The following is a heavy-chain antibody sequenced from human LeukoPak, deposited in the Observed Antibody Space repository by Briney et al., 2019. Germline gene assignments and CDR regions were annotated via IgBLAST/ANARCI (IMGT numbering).Heavy chain of an antibody. J-gene: IGHJ6*02. CDR1: GGSFSGYY. V-gene: IGHV4-34*01. D-gene: IGHD3-22*01. Sequence: SETLSLTCAVYGGSFSGYYWSWIRQPPGKGPEWIGEINHSGSTNYNPSLKSRVTISVDTSKNQFSLKLSSVTAADTAVYYCARVTEQAYYDSSAKYGMDVWGQGTTVTVSS. CDR3: ARVTEQAYYDSSAKYGMDV. CDR2: INHSGST.